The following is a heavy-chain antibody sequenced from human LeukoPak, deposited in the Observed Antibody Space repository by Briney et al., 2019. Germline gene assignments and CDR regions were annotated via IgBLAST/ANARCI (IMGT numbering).Heavy chain of an antibody. Sequence: GGSLRLSCAASGYTFSSYAMSWVRQAPGKGLEWVSTISDNGGSTYYADSVKGRFTISRDNSKNTLYLQMNSLRAEDTAVYYCAKPPPDSSSWLFDYWGQGALVTVSS. CDR1: GYTFSSYA. CDR2: ISDNGGST. J-gene: IGHJ4*02. D-gene: IGHD6-13*01. V-gene: IGHV3-23*01. CDR3: AKPPPDSSSWLFDY.